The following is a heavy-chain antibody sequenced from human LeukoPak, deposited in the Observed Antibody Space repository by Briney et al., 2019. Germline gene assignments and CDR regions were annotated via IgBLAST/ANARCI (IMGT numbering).Heavy chain of an antibody. V-gene: IGHV3-9*03. D-gene: IGHD1-26*01. CDR2: ISWNSGSI. CDR1: GFTFDDYA. J-gene: IGHJ4*02. CDR3: AKDWAEEPTEYFDY. Sequence: GGSLRLXCAASGFTFDDYAMHWVRRAPGKGLEWVSGISWNSGSIGYADSVKGRFTISRDNAKNSLYLQMNSLRAEDMALYYCAKDWAEEPTEYFDYWGQGTLVTVSS.